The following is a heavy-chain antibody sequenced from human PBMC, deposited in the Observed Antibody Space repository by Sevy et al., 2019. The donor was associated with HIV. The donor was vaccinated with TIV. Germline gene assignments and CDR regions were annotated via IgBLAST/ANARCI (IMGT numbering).Heavy chain of an antibody. CDR1: GFTFSSHG. Sequence: GGSLRLSCAASGFTFSSHGMHWVRQAPGKGLEWVAFISYDGSKKYYTDSVKGRFTISRDNSKNTLYLQMNSLRAEDTAVYYCAKDRRLFGEVLGDAFDIWGQGTMVTVSS. V-gene: IGHV3-30*18. CDR3: AKDRRLFGEVLGDAFDI. CDR2: ISYDGSKK. D-gene: IGHD3-10*02. J-gene: IGHJ3*02.